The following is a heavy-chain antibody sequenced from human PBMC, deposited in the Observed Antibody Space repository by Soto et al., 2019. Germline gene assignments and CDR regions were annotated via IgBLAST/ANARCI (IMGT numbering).Heavy chain of an antibody. V-gene: IGHV1-8*01. D-gene: IGHD4-17*01. J-gene: IGHJ5*02. CDR1: GYTFTSYD. CDR2: MNPNSGNT. CDR3: ARGVKYGAYSRWFDH. Sequence: GASVKVSCKASGYTFTSYDINCVRQATGQGLEYLGWMNPNSGNTGYVQKFQGRVTMTRDTSISTAYMELSSLRSEDTAVYFCARGVKYGAYSRWFDHWGQGTLVTVSS.